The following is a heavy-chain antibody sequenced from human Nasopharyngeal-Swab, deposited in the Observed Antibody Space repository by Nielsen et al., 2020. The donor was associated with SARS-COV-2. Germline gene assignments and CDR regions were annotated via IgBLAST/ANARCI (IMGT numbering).Heavy chain of an antibody. D-gene: IGHD3-10*01. Sequence: SETLSLTCAVYGGSFSGYYWSWIRQPPGKGLEWIGEINHSGSTNYNPSLKSRVTISVDTSKNQFSLKLSSVTAADTAVYYCARGPKGGSGSYSPLDYWDQGTLVTVSS. CDR1: GGSFSGYY. J-gene: IGHJ4*02. CDR3: ARGPKGGSGSYSPLDY. CDR2: INHSGST. V-gene: IGHV4-34*01.